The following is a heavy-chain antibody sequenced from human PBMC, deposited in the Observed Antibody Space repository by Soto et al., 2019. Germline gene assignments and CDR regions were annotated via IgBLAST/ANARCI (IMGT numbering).Heavy chain of an antibody. V-gene: IGHV6-1*01. Sequence: SQTLSLTCXISGDSVSNTGAAWNWVRQSPSGGLEWLGRTYYRSRWNYDYAISLKSRISINPDTSKNQFSLQLNSVTPEDTGVYYCARDTPEFQSGLASWGQGTVVTVSS. CDR2: TYYRSRWNY. CDR1: GDSVSNTGAA. J-gene: IGHJ4*02. CDR3: ARDTPEFQSGLAS. D-gene: IGHD3-10*01.